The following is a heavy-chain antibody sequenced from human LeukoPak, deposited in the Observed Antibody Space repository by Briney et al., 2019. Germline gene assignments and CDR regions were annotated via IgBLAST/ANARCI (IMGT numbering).Heavy chain of an antibody. D-gene: IGHD6-13*01. V-gene: IGHV1-2*02. CDR2: INPNNGDT. Sequence: ASVKVSCKSSGYTFSYYYIHWVRQAPGQGLEWIGWINPNNGDTNYAQSFQGRVTLTRDTSSTTVYMELTRLTSDDTPVFYCARDRGVAAAGLLDPWGQGTLVTVSS. J-gene: IGHJ5*02. CDR1: GYTFSYYY. CDR3: ARDRGVAAAGLLDP.